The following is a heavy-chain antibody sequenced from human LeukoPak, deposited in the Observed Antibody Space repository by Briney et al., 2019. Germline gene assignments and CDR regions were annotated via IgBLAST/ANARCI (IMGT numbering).Heavy chain of an antibody. D-gene: IGHD3-10*01. CDR1: GGSISSSSYS. CDR3: ARLRIGEELGPDAFDI. CDR2: IYYSGST. J-gene: IGHJ3*02. V-gene: IGHV4-39*01. Sequence: SETLSLTGIVSGGSISSSSYSWGWIRQPPGKGLEWIGSIYYSGSTYYNPSLKSRVTISVDTSKNQFSLKLSSVTAADTAVYYCARLRIGEELGPDAFDIWGQGTMVTVSS.